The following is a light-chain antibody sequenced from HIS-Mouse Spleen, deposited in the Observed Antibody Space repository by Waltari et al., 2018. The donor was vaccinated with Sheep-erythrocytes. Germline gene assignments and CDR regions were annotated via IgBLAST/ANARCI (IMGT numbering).Light chain of an antibody. CDR3: CSYAGSYNHV. CDR1: RSCVVGYHY. Sequence: QSALTQPRSVSGSPGQSVTISCTGTRSCVVGYHYVSWYQQHPGKAPKLMIYDVSKRPSGVPDRFSGSKSGNTASLTISGLQAEDEADYYCCSYAGSYNHVFATGTKVTVL. V-gene: IGLV2-11*01. CDR2: DVS. J-gene: IGLJ1*01.